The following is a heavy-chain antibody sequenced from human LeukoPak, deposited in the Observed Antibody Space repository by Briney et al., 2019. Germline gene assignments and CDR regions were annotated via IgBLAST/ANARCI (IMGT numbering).Heavy chain of an antibody. D-gene: IGHD4-23*01. Sequence: ASVKVSCKASGYTFSSYDIHWVRQATGQGLEWMGWMNPNSGNTGYAQNFRGRVTMTRNTSISTAYLELSSLRSEDTAVYYCARVSDGGTPPSHDYWGQGTLVTVSS. J-gene: IGHJ4*02. V-gene: IGHV1-8*01. CDR2: MNPNSGNT. CDR3: ARVSDGGTPPSHDY. CDR1: GYTFSSYD.